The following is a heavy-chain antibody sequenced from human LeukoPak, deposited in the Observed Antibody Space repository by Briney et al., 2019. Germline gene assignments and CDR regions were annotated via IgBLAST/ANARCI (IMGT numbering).Heavy chain of an antibody. Sequence: GGSLRLSCAASGFTFSSYAMSWVRQAPGKGLEWVSAISGSGGSTYYADSVKGRFAISRDNSKNTLYLQMNSLRAEDTAVYYCAKGGAAIFGVVPEDYWGQGTLVTVSS. V-gene: IGHV3-23*01. CDR1: GFTFSSYA. CDR2: ISGSGGST. CDR3: AKGGAAIFGVVPEDY. D-gene: IGHD3-3*01. J-gene: IGHJ4*02.